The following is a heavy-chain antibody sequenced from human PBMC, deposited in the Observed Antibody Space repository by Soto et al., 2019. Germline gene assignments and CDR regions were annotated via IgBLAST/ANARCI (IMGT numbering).Heavy chain of an antibody. CDR2: IRSKAYGGTT. J-gene: IGHJ4*02. CDR1: GFTFGDYA. D-gene: IGHD1-1*01. Sequence: GGSLRLSCTASGFTFGDYAMSWFRQAPGKGLEWVGFIRSKAYGGTTEYAASVKGRFTISRDDSKSIAYLQMNSLKTEDTAVYYCTRTKIIMVEQYYFDYWGQGTLVTVSS. CDR3: TRTKIIMVEQYYFDY. V-gene: IGHV3-49*03.